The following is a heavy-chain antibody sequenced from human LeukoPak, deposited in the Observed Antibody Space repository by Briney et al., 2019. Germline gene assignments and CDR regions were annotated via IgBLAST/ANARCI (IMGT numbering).Heavy chain of an antibody. D-gene: IGHD3-16*01. J-gene: IGHJ4*02. CDR1: GFTFSSHG. CDR3: ARDRVLHYFDY. CDR2: IWYDGSDK. Sequence: PGGSLRLSCAASGFTFSSHGMHWVRQAPGKGLEWVAVIWYDGSDKYYGDSVKGRFTISRDNSKNTLYLQMTSLRADDTAVYYCARDRVLHYFDYWGQGALVIVSS. V-gene: IGHV3-33*01.